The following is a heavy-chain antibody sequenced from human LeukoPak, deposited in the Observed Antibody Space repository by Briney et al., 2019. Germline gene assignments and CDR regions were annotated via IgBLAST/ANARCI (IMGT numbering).Heavy chain of an antibody. J-gene: IGHJ6*02. CDR1: GFTFSSYA. CDR3: ARGSSKTTQYYYGMDV. D-gene: IGHD1-1*01. Sequence: PGGSLRLSCSASGFTFSSYAMSWVRQAPGKGLEWVSTISGTGGSTYYADSVKGRFTISRDNSKNTLYLQMNSLRAEDTGVYYCARGSSKTTQYYYGMDVWGQGTTVTVSS. CDR2: ISGTGGST. V-gene: IGHV3-23*01.